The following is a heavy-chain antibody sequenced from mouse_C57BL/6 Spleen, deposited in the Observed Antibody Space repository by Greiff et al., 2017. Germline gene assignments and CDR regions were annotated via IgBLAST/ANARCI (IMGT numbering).Heavy chain of an antibody. CDR1: GYAFSSSW. CDR2: IYPGDGDT. D-gene: IGHD1-1*01. J-gene: IGHJ2*01. V-gene: IGHV1-82*01. Sequence: VQLQQSGPELVQPGASVKISCKASGYAFSSSWMNWVKQRPGKGLEWIGRIYPGDGDTNYNGKFKGKATLTADKSSSTAYMQLSSLTSEDSAVYFCARDYYGSYYFDYWGQGTTLTVSS. CDR3: ARDYYGSYYFDY.